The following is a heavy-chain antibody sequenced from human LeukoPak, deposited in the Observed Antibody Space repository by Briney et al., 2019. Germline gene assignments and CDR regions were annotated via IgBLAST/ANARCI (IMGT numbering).Heavy chain of an antibody. D-gene: IGHD2-2*02. CDR3: TRVWGARGQSITSGYNAFDI. V-gene: IGHV3-7*01. Sequence: GGSLRLSCAASGFTLSNYWMSWVRQAPGKGLEWVANINQDGSERYYVDSLEGRFTISRDDAKNSLYLQMTNLRDEDTAVYYCTRVWGARGQSITSGYNAFDIWGQGTMVTVSS. CDR2: INQDGSER. J-gene: IGHJ3*02. CDR1: GFTLSNYW.